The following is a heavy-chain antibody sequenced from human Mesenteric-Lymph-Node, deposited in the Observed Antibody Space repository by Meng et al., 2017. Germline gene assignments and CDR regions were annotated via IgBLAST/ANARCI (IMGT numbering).Heavy chain of an antibody. CDR3: TRGHLLNWNFIDI. J-gene: IGHJ4*02. Sequence: VQLVESGGGVVQPGKSLTLSCAGSGFTFNRYGLHWGRQAPGKGLEWVAVISHDGIKNYYADSVKGRFTISRDNSRNTVSLQMDSLRVEDTAMYYCTRGHLLNWNFIDIWGQGTLVTVSS. CDR1: GFTFNRYG. CDR2: ISHDGIKN. V-gene: IGHV3-30-3*01. D-gene: IGHD1-7*01.